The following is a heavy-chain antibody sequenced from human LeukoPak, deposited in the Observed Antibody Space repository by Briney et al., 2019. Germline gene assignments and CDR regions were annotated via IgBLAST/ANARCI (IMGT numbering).Heavy chain of an antibody. V-gene: IGHV3-7*01. CDR2: IKQDGSEK. CDR3: ARLSTAVAGGDY. CDR1: GLAFTNSW. J-gene: IGHJ4*02. Sequence: GGSLRLSCAASGLAFTNSWMSWVRQTPGEGLEWVANIKQDGSEKYYVDSVKGRFTISRDNAKNSLFLQMNSLTAEDTALYYCARLSTAVAGGDYWGQGALVTVSS. D-gene: IGHD6-19*01.